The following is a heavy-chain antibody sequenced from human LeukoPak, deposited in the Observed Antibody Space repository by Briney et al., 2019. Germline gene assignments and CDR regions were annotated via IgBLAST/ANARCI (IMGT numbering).Heavy chain of an antibody. CDR2: ISYDGSYK. CDR1: GFTFSSYG. V-gene: IGHV3-30*18. Sequence: PGGSLRLSCAASGFTFSSYGMHWVRQAPGKGLEWVAVISYDGSYKFCADSLKGRVTISRDNSEKTLYLQMNSLRAEDTAVYYCAKDWGAARYCGGDCRIFDSWGQGTLVTVSS. D-gene: IGHD2-21*02. J-gene: IGHJ4*02. CDR3: AKDWGAARYCGGDCRIFDS.